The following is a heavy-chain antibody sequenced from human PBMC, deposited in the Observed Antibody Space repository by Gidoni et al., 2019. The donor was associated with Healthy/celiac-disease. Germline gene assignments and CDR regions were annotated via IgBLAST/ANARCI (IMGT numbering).Heavy chain of an antibody. CDR1: GFPFSSYG. Sequence: QVQLVESGGGVVQPGRSLRLSCAASGFPFSSYGMHWVRQAPGKGLEWVAVIWYDGSNKYYADSVKGRFTISRDNSKNTLYLQMNSLRAEDTAVYYCARAYYYDSSGYYYYFDYRGQGTLVTVSS. CDR3: ARAYYYDSSGYYYYFDY. J-gene: IGHJ4*02. CDR2: IWYDGSNK. V-gene: IGHV3-33*01. D-gene: IGHD3-22*01.